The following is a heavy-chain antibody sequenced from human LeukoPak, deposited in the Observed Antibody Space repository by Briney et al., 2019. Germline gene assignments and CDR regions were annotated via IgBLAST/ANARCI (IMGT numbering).Heavy chain of an antibody. D-gene: IGHD3-10*01. Sequence: SETLSLTCTVSNGSISSSTYYWGWIRQPPGKGLEWIGSIYYSGSTYYNPSLKSRVTISVDTSKNQFSLKLSSVTAADTAVYYCARDYYGSGSYLWGQGTLVTVSS. CDR2: IYYSGST. V-gene: IGHV4-39*07. CDR3: ARDYYGSGSYL. CDR1: NGSISSSTYY. J-gene: IGHJ4*02.